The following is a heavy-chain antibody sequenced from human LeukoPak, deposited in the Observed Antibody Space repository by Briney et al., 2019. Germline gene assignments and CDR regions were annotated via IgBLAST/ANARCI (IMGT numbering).Heavy chain of an antibody. CDR1: GFTFSSYS. Sequence: GGSLRLSCAASGFTFSSYSMNWVRQAPGKGLEWVSYISSSGSTIYYADSVKGRFTISRDNAKNSLYLQMNSLRAEDTAVYYCASSIVVVVQLPYDAFDIWGQGTMVTVSS. CDR2: ISSSGSTI. D-gene: IGHD2-15*01. CDR3: ASSIVVVVQLPYDAFDI. V-gene: IGHV3-48*04. J-gene: IGHJ3*02.